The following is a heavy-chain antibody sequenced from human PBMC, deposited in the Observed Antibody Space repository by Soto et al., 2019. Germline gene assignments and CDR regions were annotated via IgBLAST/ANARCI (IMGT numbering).Heavy chain of an antibody. CDR3: AREVPGSTTRPDYWYFDL. J-gene: IGHJ2*01. CDR2: ISGGGDAT. CDR1: GFTFISYA. V-gene: IGHV3-23*01. D-gene: IGHD3-10*01. Sequence: EVQLLESGGGLVQPGGSLRLSCAASGFTFISYAMNWVRQAPGKGLQWVAAISGGGDATFYADSVRGRFTISRDNARNTVSLQMNSLGADDTAVYSCAREVPGSTTRPDYWYFDLWGRGTLVTVCS.